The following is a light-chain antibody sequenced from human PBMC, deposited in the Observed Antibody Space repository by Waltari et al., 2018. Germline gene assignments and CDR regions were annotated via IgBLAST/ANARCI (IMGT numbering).Light chain of an antibody. Sequence: QSALTQPRSVSGSPGQSVTISCTGTSSDVGGYNYVSWYHQHPGKAPKLMIYDVSKRPSGVPDRFSGSKSGNTASLTISGLQAGDEADYYCCSYAGSYTFVFGGGTKLTVL. CDR2: DVS. V-gene: IGLV2-11*01. CDR3: CSYAGSYTFV. CDR1: SSDVGGYNY. J-gene: IGLJ2*01.